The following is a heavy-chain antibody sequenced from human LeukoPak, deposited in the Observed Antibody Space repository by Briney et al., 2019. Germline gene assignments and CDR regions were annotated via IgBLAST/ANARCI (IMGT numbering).Heavy chain of an antibody. CDR3: ARVSSGSTFDY. CDR2: INPSGGST. D-gene: IGHD1-26*01. J-gene: IGHJ4*02. CDR1: GYTITSYY. Sequence: GASVKVSCKTSGYTITSYYMNWVRQAPGQGLEWMGIINPSGGSTSYTQKFQGRVTMTRDTSTSTVYMELSSLTSEDTAVYYCARVSSGSTFDYWGQGTLVTVSS. V-gene: IGHV1-46*01.